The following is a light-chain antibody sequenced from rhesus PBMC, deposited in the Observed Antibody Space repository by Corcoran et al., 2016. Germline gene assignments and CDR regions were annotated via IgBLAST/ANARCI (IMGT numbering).Light chain of an antibody. J-gene: IGKJ4*01. CDR2: KAS. CDR1: QVISSY. CDR3: QQHKSYPLT. Sequence: DIQMTQSPSSLSASVGDTVTITCRASQVISSYLAWYQQTPGKAPKVLNYKASTVPSGVPSRFSGSGSGTDFTLTISSLQPEDCATYYCQQHKSYPLTFGGGTKVEIK. V-gene: IGKV1-25*01.